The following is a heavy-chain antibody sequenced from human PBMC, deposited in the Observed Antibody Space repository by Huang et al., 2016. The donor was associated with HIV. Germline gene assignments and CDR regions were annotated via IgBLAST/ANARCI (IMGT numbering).Heavy chain of an antibody. J-gene: IGHJ4*02. CDR2: NSSGITTI. CDR1: GFIFNIYS. V-gene: IGHV3-48*01. D-gene: IGHD3-10*01. Sequence: EVQLVESGGDLVQPGGSLRLSCAASGFIFNIYSMNWVRQAQGKGLEWVSYNSSGITTIYYADSVKGRFTISRDNAKNSLYLQMNSLRAEDTAVYYCARDGLRGRLMTRSLDYWGQGTLVTVSS. CDR3: ARDGLRGRLMTRSLDY.